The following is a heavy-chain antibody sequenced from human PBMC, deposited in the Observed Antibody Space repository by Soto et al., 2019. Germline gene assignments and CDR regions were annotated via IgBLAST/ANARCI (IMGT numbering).Heavy chain of an antibody. Sequence: VQLVQSGAEVKKPGSSLKVSCSISGGTITDYLISWLRQAPGQGLEWMGGIIPVSGTTYFAQKFQHRVTITADDSTKTAYMELSSLRSEDTAVYYCARGGLTTVALDYWGQGTLVTVSS. CDR2: IIPVSGTT. D-gene: IGHD4-17*01. V-gene: IGHV1-69*01. CDR1: GGTITDYL. CDR3: ARGGLTTVALDY. J-gene: IGHJ4*02.